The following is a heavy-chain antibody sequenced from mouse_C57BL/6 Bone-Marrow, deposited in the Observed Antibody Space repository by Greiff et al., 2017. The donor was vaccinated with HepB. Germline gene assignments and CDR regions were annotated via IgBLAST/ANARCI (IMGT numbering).Heavy chain of an antibody. CDR3: ARPWYFDV. CDR2: ISYDGSN. Sequence: VQLQQSGPGLVKPSQSLSLTCSVTGYSITSGYYWNWIRQFPGNNLEWMGYISYDGSNNYNPSLKNRISITRDTSKNQFFLKLNSVTTEDTATYYCARPWYFDVWGTGTTVTVSS. V-gene: IGHV3-6*01. J-gene: IGHJ1*03. CDR1: GYSITSGYY.